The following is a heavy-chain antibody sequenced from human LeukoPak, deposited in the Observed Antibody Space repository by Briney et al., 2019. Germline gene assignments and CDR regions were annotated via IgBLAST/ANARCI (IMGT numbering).Heavy chain of an antibody. Sequence: GSGPTLVNPTQTLTLTCTFSGFSLTTRGVGVGWIRQPPGKALEWLALIYWDDDKRYSPSLKSRLTVTKDTSKNQVVLTMTNMDFVDTATYYCARRVPVTYYYGSGSYSWFDAWGQGTLVTVSS. CDR2: IYWDDDK. CDR3: ARRVPVTYYYGSGSYSWFDA. J-gene: IGHJ5*02. D-gene: IGHD3-10*01. V-gene: IGHV2-5*02. CDR1: GFSLTTRGVG.